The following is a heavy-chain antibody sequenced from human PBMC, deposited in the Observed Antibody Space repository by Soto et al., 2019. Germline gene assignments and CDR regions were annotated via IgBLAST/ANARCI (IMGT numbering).Heavy chain of an antibody. CDR3: ARGYQPILLFDY. CDR2: IIPLLRTT. D-gene: IGHD2-2*01. J-gene: IGHJ4*02. CDR1: GNSLSSYA. V-gene: IGHV1-69*11. Sequence: QVQLVQSGAEVKKPGSSVKVSCKASGNSLSSYAFTWVRQAPGKGFELLGTIIPLLRTTDYTQNFQGRLSITADESTATVYMELSGLTSDDTGMYYCARGYQPILLFDYWGQGTLVTVSS.